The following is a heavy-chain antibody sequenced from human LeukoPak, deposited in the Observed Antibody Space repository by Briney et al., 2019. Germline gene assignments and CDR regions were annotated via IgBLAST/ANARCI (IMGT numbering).Heavy chain of an antibody. D-gene: IGHD5-18*01. J-gene: IGHJ4*02. Sequence: SETLSLTCTVSGGSISSYYWSWIRQPPGKGLEWIGYIYYSGSTNYNPSLKSRVTISVDTSKNQFSLKLSSVTAADTAVYYCARGRRVQLWFDYWGQGTLVTVSS. V-gene: IGHV4-59*01. CDR3: ARGRRVQLWFDY. CDR1: GGSISSYY. CDR2: IYYSGST.